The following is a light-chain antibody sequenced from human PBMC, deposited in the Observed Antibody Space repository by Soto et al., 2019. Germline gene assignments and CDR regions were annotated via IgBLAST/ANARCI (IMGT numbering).Light chain of an antibody. V-gene: IGKV1-39*01. CDR3: QQSYMDPIT. CDR1: QGISSW. Sequence: DIQMTQSPSTLSASVGDTVTVTCRASQGISSWLAWYQQKPGKAPKLLIYDASRLQSGVPSRFSGSGGGTDFTLSISSVQPEDFATYFCQQSYMDPITFGQGTRLEIK. CDR2: DAS. J-gene: IGKJ5*01.